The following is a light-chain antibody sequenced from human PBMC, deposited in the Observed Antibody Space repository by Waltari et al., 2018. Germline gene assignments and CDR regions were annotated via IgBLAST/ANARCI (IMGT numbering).Light chain of an antibody. CDR3: QQYDSEIT. CDR2: KAS. Sequence: DIQMTQSPSTLSPSVGDRVTITCRASQNIIRYLALYQQKPGRAPKLLIYKASSLESGVPSRFSGSGSGTEFTLTISSLEPDDFATYFCQQYDSEITFGQGTRLEIK. J-gene: IGKJ5*01. CDR1: QNIIRY. V-gene: IGKV1-5*03.